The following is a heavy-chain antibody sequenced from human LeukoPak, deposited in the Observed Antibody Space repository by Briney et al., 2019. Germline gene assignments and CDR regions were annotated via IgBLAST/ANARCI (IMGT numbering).Heavy chain of an antibody. J-gene: IGHJ4*02. CDR2: ISYDGSNK. CDR1: GFSFSSYG. V-gene: IGHV3-30*18. CDR3: AKEGMMATSPDY. Sequence: GGSLRLSCAASGFSFSSYGMHWVGQAPGKGLEWVAVISYDGSNKYYADSVKGRFTISRDNSKNTLYLQMNSLRAEDTAVYYCAKEGMMATSPDYWGQGTLVTVSS. D-gene: IGHD5-24*01.